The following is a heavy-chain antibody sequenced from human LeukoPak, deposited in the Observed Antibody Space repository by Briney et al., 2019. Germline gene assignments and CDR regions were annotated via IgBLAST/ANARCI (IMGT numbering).Heavy chain of an antibody. V-gene: IGHV3-21*01. D-gene: IGHD2-15*01. CDR3: AAEYCGGGFCYTRHSGHDY. CDR2: ISSSGSYI. Sequence: GGSLRLSCAASGFTFSSYSMNWVRQAPGKGLEWVSSISSSGSYIYYADSVKGRFTISRDTSRNILYLQMNSLRPEDTAVYYCAAEYCGGGFCYTRHSGHDYWGQGTLVSVSS. J-gene: IGHJ4*02. CDR1: GFTFSSYS.